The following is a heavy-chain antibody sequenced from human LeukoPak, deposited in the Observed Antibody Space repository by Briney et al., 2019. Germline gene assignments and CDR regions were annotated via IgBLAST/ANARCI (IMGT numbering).Heavy chain of an antibody. D-gene: IGHD3-9*01. Sequence: GGSLRLSCAASGFTFSSDWMNWFRQAPGKGMQGVANINQDGSKKYYVDSVKGRFTISRDNARNSLYLQMNSLRAEDTAVYYCARDPDILTGIAFDIWGQGTMVTVSS. CDR3: ARDPDILTGIAFDI. J-gene: IGHJ3*02. V-gene: IGHV3-7*05. CDR1: GFTFSSDW. CDR2: INQDGSKK.